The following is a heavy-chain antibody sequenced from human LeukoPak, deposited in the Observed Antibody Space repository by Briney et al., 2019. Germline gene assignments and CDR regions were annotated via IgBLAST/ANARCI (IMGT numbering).Heavy chain of an antibody. CDR2: IYSGGST. CDR1: GFTVSSNY. D-gene: IGHD6-19*01. V-gene: IGHV3-66*01. J-gene: IGHJ6*02. Sequence: GGSLRLSCAASGFTVSSNYMSWVRQAPGKGLEWVSVIYSGGSTYYADSVKGRFTISRDNSKNTLYLQMNSLRAEDTAVYYCTRDSYSSGWELYGMDVWGQGTTVTVSS. CDR3: TRDSYSSGWELYGMDV.